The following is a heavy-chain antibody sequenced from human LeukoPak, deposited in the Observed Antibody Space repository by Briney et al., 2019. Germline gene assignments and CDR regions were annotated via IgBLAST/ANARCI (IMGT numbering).Heavy chain of an antibody. CDR1: GFTVSSNY. J-gene: IGHJ4*02. CDR2: IYSGGST. D-gene: IGHD6-19*01. Sequence: GGSLRLSCAASGFTVSSNYMSWVRQAPGKGLEWVSSIYSGGSTYYADSVKGRFTISRDISKNGVYLQMNSLRAEGTAVYYCARVASNCFDYWGQGTLVTVSS. CDR3: ARVASNCFDY. V-gene: IGHV3-53*01.